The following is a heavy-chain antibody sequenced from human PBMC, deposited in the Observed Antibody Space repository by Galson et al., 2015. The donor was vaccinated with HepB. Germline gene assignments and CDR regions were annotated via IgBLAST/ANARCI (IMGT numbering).Heavy chain of an antibody. V-gene: IGHV3-23*01. CDR2: ISGSGGST. CDR3: AKDWGYHDSSGLSPSYDY. Sequence: SLRLSCAASGFTFSSYAMSWVRQAPGKGLEWVSAISGSGGSTYYADSVKGRFTISRDNSKNTLYLQINSLRAEDTAVYYCAKDWGYHDSSGLSPSYDYWGQGTLVTVSS. D-gene: IGHD3-22*01. J-gene: IGHJ4*02. CDR1: GFTFSSYA.